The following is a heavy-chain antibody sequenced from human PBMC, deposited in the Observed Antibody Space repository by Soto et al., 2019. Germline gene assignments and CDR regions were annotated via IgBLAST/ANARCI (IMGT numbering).Heavy chain of an antibody. J-gene: IGHJ4*02. V-gene: IGHV3-21*01. Sequence: EVLLVESGGGLVQPGGSLRLSCAASGFTFSSFNMNWVRQAPGKGLEWVSSITTGGEYIFYADSVKGRFTISRDNAKNSVYLQMSSLGVEDTAMYYCARAAFTYSTLSAFPHWGQGTLVTVSS. D-gene: IGHD5-12*01. CDR3: ARAAFTYSTLSAFPH. CDR1: GFTFSSFN. CDR2: ITTGGEYI.